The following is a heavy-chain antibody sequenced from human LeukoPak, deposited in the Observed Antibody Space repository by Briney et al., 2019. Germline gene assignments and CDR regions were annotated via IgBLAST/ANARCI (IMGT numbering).Heavy chain of an antibody. CDR2: IYSGGST. Sequence: GGSLRLSCAASGFTFDDYAMHWVRQAPGKGLEWVSVIYSGGSTYYADSVKGRFTISRDNSKNTLYLQMNSLRAEDTAVYYCGRDIPSGYYDYWGQGTLVTVSS. CDR3: GRDIPSGYYDY. V-gene: IGHV3-53*01. D-gene: IGHD3-22*01. J-gene: IGHJ4*02. CDR1: GFTFDDYA.